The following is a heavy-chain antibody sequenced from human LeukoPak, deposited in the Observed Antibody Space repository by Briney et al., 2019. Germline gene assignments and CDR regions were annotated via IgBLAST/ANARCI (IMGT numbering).Heavy chain of an antibody. CDR2: IQYDGSNK. CDR3: AIDGGSYSVDY. Sequence: PGGSLRLSCAASGFTFSSYGMHWVRQAPGKGLEWVAFIQYDGSNKYYVESVKGRFTTSRDKSKNTLYLQMNSLRAEDTAVYYCAIDGGSYSVDYWGQGTLVTVSS. CDR1: GFTFSSYG. J-gene: IGHJ4*02. D-gene: IGHD1-26*01. V-gene: IGHV3-30*02.